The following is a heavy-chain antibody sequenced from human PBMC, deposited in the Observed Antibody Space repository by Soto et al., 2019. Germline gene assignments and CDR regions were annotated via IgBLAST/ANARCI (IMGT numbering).Heavy chain of an antibody. CDR3: ASTRYYGDSKIDY. V-gene: IGHV3-33*01. CDR2: IWYDGSNK. J-gene: IGHJ4*02. D-gene: IGHD4-17*01. Sequence: GGSLRLSCAASGFTFSSYGMHWVRQAPGKGLEWVAVIWYDGSNKYYADSVKGRFTISRDNSKNTLYLQMNSLRAEDTAVYYCASTRYYGDSKIDYWGQGTLVTVSS. CDR1: GFTFSSYG.